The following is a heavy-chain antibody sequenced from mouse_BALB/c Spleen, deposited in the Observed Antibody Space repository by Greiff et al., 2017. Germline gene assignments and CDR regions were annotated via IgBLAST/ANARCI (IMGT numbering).Heavy chain of an antibody. CDR2: ISYSGST. Sequence: VQLQQSGPGLVKPSQSLSLTCTVTGYSITSDYAWNWIRQFPGNKLEWMGYISYSGSTSYNPSLKSRISITRDTSKNQFFLQLNSVTTEDTATYYCARSYYRYAWFAYWGQGTLVTVSA. CDR1: GYSITSDYA. CDR3: ARSYYRYAWFAY. J-gene: IGHJ3*01. D-gene: IGHD2-14*01. V-gene: IGHV3-2*02.